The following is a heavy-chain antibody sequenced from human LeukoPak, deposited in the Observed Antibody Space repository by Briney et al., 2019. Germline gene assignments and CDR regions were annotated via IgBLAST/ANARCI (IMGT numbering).Heavy chain of an antibody. CDR3: ARDLKDGWYYFEY. Sequence: GGSLRLSCAASGFTFSSYNMNWVRQAPGKGLEWVSYISSSSGTKYHADSVKGRFTISRDNDKNSLYLQMNSLRAEDTAVYYCARDLKDGWYYFEYWGQGTLVTVSS. V-gene: IGHV3-48*01. CDR2: ISSSSGTK. J-gene: IGHJ4*02. CDR1: GFTFSSYN. D-gene: IGHD5-24*01.